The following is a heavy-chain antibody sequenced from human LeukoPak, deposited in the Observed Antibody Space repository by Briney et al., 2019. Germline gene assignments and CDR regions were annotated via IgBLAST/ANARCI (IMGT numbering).Heavy chain of an antibody. CDR3: AKGVVVPAAIYYFDY. D-gene: IGHD2-2*02. J-gene: IGHJ4*02. Sequence: PGGSLRLSCAASGFTFSSYGMHWVRQAPGKGLEWVSAISGSGGSTYYADSVKGRFTISRDNSKNTLYLQMNSLRAEDTAVYYCAKGVVVPAAIYYFDYWGQGTLVTVSS. CDR2: ISGSGGST. V-gene: IGHV3-23*01. CDR1: GFTFSSYG.